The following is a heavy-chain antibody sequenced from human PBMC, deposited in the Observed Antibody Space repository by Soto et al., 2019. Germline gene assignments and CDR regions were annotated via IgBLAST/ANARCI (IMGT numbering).Heavy chain of an antibody. CDR3: ARHGLVVVPAARGEETYYSYYMDV. V-gene: IGHV5-51*01. J-gene: IGHJ6*03. CDR2: IYPGDSDT. CDR1: GYSFTSYW. Sequence: PGESLKISCKGSGYSFTSYWIGWVRQMPGKGLEWMGIIYPGDSDTRYSPSFQGQVTISADKSISTAYPQWSSLKASDTAMYYCARHGLVVVPAARGEETYYSYYMDVWGKGTRVTVSS. D-gene: IGHD2-2*01.